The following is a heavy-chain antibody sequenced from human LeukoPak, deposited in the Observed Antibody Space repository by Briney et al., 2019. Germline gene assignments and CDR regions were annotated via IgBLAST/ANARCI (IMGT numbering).Heavy chain of an antibody. Sequence: GGSLRLSCAASGFTFSDYYMSWIRQAPGKGLEWVSYISSSSSYTNYADSVKGRFTISRDNAKNSLYLQMNSLRAEDTAVYYCARSNSGYDHYYFDYWGQETLVTVSS. CDR3: ARSNSGYDHYYFDY. V-gene: IGHV3-11*06. J-gene: IGHJ4*02. CDR2: ISSSSSYT. D-gene: IGHD5-12*01. CDR1: GFTFSDYY.